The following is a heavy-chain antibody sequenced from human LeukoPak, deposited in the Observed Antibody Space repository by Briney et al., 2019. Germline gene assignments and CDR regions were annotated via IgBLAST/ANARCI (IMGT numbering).Heavy chain of an antibody. V-gene: IGHV3-20*04. CDR3: ARGYFEKRSPPQLPFDY. J-gene: IGHJ4*02. D-gene: IGHD2/OR15-2a*01. CDR2: INWNGGST. CDR1: GFTFDDYG. Sequence: RPGGSLRLSCAASGFTFDDYGMSWVRQAPGKGLEWVSGINWNGGSTGYADSVKGRFTISRDNAKNSLYLRMNSLRAEDTALYYCARGYFEKRSPPQLPFDYWGQGTLVTVSS.